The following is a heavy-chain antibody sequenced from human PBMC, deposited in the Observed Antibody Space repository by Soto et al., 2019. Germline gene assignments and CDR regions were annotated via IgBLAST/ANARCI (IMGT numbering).Heavy chain of an antibody. D-gene: IGHD3-10*01. CDR2: IYWNDDK. J-gene: IGHJ6*02. CDR3: AHAMVRGVNPIQRNYYCMDV. CDR1: GFSLSTSGVG. Sequence: QITLKESGPTLVEPTQTLTLTCTFSGFSLSTSGVGVGWIRQPPGKALEWLALIYWNDDKRYSPSLKSRLTITKDTSKNQVVLTMINMDPVDTATYYCAHAMVRGVNPIQRNYYCMDVWGQGTTVTVSS. V-gene: IGHV2-5*01.